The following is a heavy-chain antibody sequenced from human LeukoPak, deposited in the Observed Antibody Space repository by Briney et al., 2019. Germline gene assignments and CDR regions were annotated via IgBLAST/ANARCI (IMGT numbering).Heavy chain of an antibody. J-gene: IGHJ4*02. D-gene: IGHD3-10*01. CDR2: IKQDGSEK. Sequence: GGSLRLSCAASGFTFSSYAMSWVRQAPWKGLEWVANIKQDGSEKYYVDSVKGRFTISRDNAKNLLYLQMNSLRAEDTAVYYCARPQSSLWFGELSYYFDYWGQGTLVTVSS. CDR3: ARPQSSLWFGELSYYFDY. V-gene: IGHV3-7*01. CDR1: GFTFSSYA.